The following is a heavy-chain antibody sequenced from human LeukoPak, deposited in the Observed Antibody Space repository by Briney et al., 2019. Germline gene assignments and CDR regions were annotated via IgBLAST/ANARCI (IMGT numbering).Heavy chain of an antibody. Sequence: ASVKVSCKASGYTFTDYYILWLRQAPGQGLEWVGWINPHSGGTNFAQRFQGRVTMTRDTSISTVYMELTRLTSDDTAVYYCATVPCVISSCSPDNWFGPWGQGTLVTVSS. CDR3: ATVPCVISSCSPDNWFGP. D-gene: IGHD2-2*01. CDR1: GYTFTDYY. V-gene: IGHV1-2*02. J-gene: IGHJ5*02. CDR2: INPHSGGT.